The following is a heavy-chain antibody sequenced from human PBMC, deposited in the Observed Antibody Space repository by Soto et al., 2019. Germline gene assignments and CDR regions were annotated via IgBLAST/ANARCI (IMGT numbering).Heavy chain of an antibody. CDR2: MWYHGRDL. CDR3: ARDGGDYDFWNGYYFDY. V-gene: IGHV3-33*01. D-gene: IGHD3-3*01. Sequence: GGSLRLSCAASGFSFSDYVMHWVRQAPGKGLEWVAVMWYHGRDLFYTDSVKGRFTISRDNSKNTLFLQMNSLRADDTAVYYCARDGGDYDFWNGYYFDYWGQGTLVTVSS. CDR1: GFSFSDYV. J-gene: IGHJ4*02.